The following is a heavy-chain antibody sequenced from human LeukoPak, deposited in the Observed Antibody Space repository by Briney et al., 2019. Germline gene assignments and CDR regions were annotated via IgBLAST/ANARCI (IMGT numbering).Heavy chain of an antibody. D-gene: IGHD1-7*01. CDR1: GGSFSGYY. CDR2: INHSGST. Sequence: SQTLSLTCAVYGGSFSGYYWSWIRQPPGKGLEWIGEINHSGSTNYNPSLKSRVTISVDTSKNQFSLKLSSVTAADTAVYYCARSRPASNWNYTSRDYWGQGTLVTVSS. CDR3: ARSRPASNWNYTSRDY. V-gene: IGHV4-34*01. J-gene: IGHJ4*02.